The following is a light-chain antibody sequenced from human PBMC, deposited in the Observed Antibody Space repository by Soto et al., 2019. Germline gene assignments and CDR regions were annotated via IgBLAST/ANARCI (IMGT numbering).Light chain of an antibody. CDR3: QQYGSSPLT. CDR1: QSVSSSH. Sequence: ELVLTQSPATLSLSPGERATLSCGASQSVSSSHLAWYLHKPGLAPRLLIYDASSRATGIPDRFSGSGSGTGFTLTISTLEPEDFAVYYCQQYGSSPLTFGGGTKVEIK. CDR2: DAS. V-gene: IGKV3D-20*01. J-gene: IGKJ4*01.